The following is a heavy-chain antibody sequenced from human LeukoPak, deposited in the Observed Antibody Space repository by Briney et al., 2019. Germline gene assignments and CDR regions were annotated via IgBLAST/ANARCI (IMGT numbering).Heavy chain of an antibody. CDR2: ISGSGRST. Sequence: GGSLRLSCAASGFTFSSYAMSWVRQAPGKGLEWVSAISGSGRSTYYADSVKGRFTISRDNSKNTLYLQMNSLRAEDTAVYYCARDNGELPTAPDYWGQGTLVTVSS. V-gene: IGHV3-23*01. D-gene: IGHD1-7*01. CDR3: ARDNGELPTAPDY. CDR1: GFTFSSYA. J-gene: IGHJ4*02.